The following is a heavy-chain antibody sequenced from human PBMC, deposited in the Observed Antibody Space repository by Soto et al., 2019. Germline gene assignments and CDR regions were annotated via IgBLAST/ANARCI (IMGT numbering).Heavy chain of an antibody. Sequence: QVQLVESGGGLVKPGGSLRLSCAASGFTFSGYNMSWIRQAPGKGLEWVSYITSSGSNTFDAESVKGRFTISRDNTMNLLYLQMNSLSAEDTAVYYCARRGTISSAHHFDLWGQGTLVTVSS. CDR1: GFTFSGYN. CDR3: ARRGTISSAHHFDL. CDR2: ITSSGSNT. J-gene: IGHJ4*02. D-gene: IGHD6-6*01. V-gene: IGHV3-11*01.